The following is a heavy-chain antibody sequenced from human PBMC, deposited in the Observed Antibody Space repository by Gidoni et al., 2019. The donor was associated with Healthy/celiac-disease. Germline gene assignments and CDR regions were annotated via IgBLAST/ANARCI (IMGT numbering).Heavy chain of an antibody. D-gene: IGHD4-17*01. CDR2: IRSKAYGGTT. J-gene: IGHJ6*02. CDR3: TRVGRYGGNAPPRRPGYYYYGMDV. CDR1: GFTFGDYA. Sequence: EVQLVESGGGLVQPGRSLRLSCTASGFTFGDYAMSWFRQAPGKGLEWVGFIRSKAYGGTTEYAASVKGRFTISRDDSKSIAYLQMNSLKTEDTAVYYCTRVGRYGGNAPPRRPGYYYYGMDVWGQGTTVTVSS. V-gene: IGHV3-49*03.